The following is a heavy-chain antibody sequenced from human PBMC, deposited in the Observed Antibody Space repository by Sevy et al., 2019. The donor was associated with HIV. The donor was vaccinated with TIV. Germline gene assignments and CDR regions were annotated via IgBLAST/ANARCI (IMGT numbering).Heavy chain of an antibody. D-gene: IGHD3-22*01. J-gene: IGHJ6*02. CDR2: ISSSSTI. CDR3: ARDPTDYYDSSGYYHYYYYGMDV. Sequence: GGSLRLSCAASGFTFSSYSMNWVRQAPGKGLEWVSYISSSSTIYYADSVKGRFTISRDNAKNSLYLQMNSLRAEDTAVYYCARDPTDYYDSSGYYHYYYYGMDVWGQGTTVTVSS. CDR1: GFTFSSYS. V-gene: IGHV3-48*01.